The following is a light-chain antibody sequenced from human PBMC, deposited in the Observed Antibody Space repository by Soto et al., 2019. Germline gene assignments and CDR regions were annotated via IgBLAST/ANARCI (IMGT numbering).Light chain of an antibody. Sequence: EIVLTQSPATLSLSPGERATLSCRASQRVSSYLAWYQQKPGQAPRLLIYDASNRATGIPARFSGSGSGTDFTLTISSLEPEDFAVYYCQQRSNWLPITFGQGTRLEI. CDR2: DAS. CDR3: QQRSNWLPIT. CDR1: QRVSSY. V-gene: IGKV3-11*01. J-gene: IGKJ5*01.